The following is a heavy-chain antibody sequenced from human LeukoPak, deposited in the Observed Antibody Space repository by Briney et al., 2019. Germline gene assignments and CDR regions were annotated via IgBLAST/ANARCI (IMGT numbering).Heavy chain of an antibody. CDR2: IIPILGSA. D-gene: IGHD3-22*01. CDR3: ARAGGTMIVVTYFDY. J-gene: IGHJ4*02. Sequence: GASVKVSCKASGGTFSSYTINWVRQAPGQGLEWMGGIIPILGSANYARKFQGRVTITADRSTTTAYMEMSSLTSEDTAMYYCARAGGTMIVVTYFDYWGQGTLVTVSS. V-gene: IGHV1-69*08. CDR1: GGTFSSYT.